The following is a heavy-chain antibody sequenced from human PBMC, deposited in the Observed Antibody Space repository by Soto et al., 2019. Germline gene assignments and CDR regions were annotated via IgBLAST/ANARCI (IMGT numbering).Heavy chain of an antibody. CDR1: GFTFSSYG. V-gene: IGHV3-33*01. J-gene: IGHJ4*02. D-gene: IGHD6-25*01. CDR2: IWYDGSNK. Sequence: QVQLVESGGGVVQPGRSLRLSCAASGFTFSSYGMHWVRQAPGKGLEWVAVIWYDGSNKYYADSVKGRFTISRDNSKNTLYRQLNSLRAEDTAVYYCARDAGRGGSGPGYWGQGTLVTVSS. CDR3: ARDAGRGGSGPGY.